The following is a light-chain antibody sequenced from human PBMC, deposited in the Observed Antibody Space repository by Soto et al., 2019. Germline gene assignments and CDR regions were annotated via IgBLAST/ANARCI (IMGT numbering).Light chain of an antibody. J-gene: IGKJ5*01. CDR3: LQDYNYPYT. CDR2: AAS. V-gene: IGKV1-6*01. Sequence: AIQMTQSPSSLSASVGDRATITCRASQGIRNDLGWYQQKPGKAPKLLIDAASSLQSGVPSRFSGSGSSTDFTLTISSLQPGDFATYYYLQDYNYPYTFGQGTRLEIK. CDR1: QGIRND.